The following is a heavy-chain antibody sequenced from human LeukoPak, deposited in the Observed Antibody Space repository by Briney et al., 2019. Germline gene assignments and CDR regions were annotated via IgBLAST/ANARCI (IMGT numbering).Heavy chain of an antibody. V-gene: IGHV4-59*01. Sequence: SETLSLTCTVSGGSISSYYWSWIRQPPGKGLEWIGYIYYSGSTNYNLSLKSRVSISVDTSKNQFSLKLSSVTAADTAVYYCARARVVVVAATPSRAFDIWGQGTMVTVSS. J-gene: IGHJ3*02. CDR2: IYYSGST. CDR3: ARARVVVVAATPSRAFDI. CDR1: GGSISSYY. D-gene: IGHD2-15*01.